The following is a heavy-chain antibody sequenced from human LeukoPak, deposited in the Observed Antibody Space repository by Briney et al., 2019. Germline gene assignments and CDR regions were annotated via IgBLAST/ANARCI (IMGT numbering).Heavy chain of an antibody. J-gene: IGHJ4*02. D-gene: IGHD2-15*01. CDR2: FDPEDGET. CDR1: GYTFTSYG. CDR3: ATGGPYCSGGSCYSAY. V-gene: IGHV1-24*01. Sequence: ASVKVSCKASGYTFTSYGISWVRQAPGQGLEWMGGFDPEDGETIYAQKFQGRVTMTEDTSTDTAYMELSSLRSEDTAVYYCATGGPYCSGGSCYSAYWGQGTLVTVSS.